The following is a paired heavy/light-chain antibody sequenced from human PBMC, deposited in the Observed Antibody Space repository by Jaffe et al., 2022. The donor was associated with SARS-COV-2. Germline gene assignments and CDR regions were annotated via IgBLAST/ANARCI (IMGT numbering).Heavy chain of an antibody. CDR3: ARNILRDNNFYYVMDV. J-gene: IGHJ6*02. V-gene: IGHV1-46*01. Sequence: LVQSGAEVKKPGASVKVSCKASGYTFTTYYMHWARQAPGKGLEWMGIIDPSGGTTTYAQKFRDRFSMSRDTSTSTIYMELSSLRSEDTAVYYCARNILRDNNFYYVMDVWGQGTTVSVSS. CDR2: IDPSGGTT. CDR1: GYTFTTYY. D-gene: IGHD3-16*01.
Light chain of an antibody. CDR1: QDISSD. CDR3: QHFSSFPIT. V-gene: IGKV1-9*01. CDR2: AAS. J-gene: IGKJ3*01. Sequence: DIQLTQSPSFLSAAVGDRVTITCRASQDISSDLAWYQQQPGRAPKFLISAASPLQSGAPSRFRGSGSGTEFALTISSLQPEDSATYHCQHFSSFPITFGHGTKVDVK.